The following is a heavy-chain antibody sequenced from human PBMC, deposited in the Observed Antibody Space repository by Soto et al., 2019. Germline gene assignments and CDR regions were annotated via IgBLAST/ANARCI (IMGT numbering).Heavy chain of an antibody. CDR3: AKDRGRGYSGYDYGMDV. J-gene: IGHJ6*02. CDR1: GFTFDDYA. Sequence: EGSLRLSCAASGFTFDDYAMHWVRQAPGKGLEWVSLISWDGGSTYYADSVKGRFTISRDNSKNSLYLQMNSLRAEDTALYYCAKDRGRGYSGYDYGMDVWGQGTTVTVSS. CDR2: ISWDGGST. V-gene: IGHV3-43D*03. D-gene: IGHD5-12*01.